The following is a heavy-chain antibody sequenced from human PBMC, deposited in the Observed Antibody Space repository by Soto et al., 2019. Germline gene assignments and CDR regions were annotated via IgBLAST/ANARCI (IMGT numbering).Heavy chain of an antibody. CDR1: GFSLSTSGVG. V-gene: IGHV2-5*02. CDR2: TYWDDDK. J-gene: IGHJ6*02. D-gene: IGHD2-15*01. CDR3: ADKGGRGDGMAF. Sequence: QLTLKESGPTLVKPTQTLTLTCTFSGFSLSTSGVGVAWIRQPPGQALEWLALTYWDDDKRYSTSLTSRLTINEDTSKNHLVFKMTSGDPADTATYCRADKGGRGDGMAFWGQGNTGAVCS.